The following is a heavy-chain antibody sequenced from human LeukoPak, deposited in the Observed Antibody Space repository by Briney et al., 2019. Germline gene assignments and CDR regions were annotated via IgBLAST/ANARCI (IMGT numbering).Heavy chain of an antibody. CDR2: ISGSGGST. D-gene: IGHD3-22*01. CDR1: GFTFSSYA. CDR3: AKEPLPYYYDSSGYGIGY. V-gene: IGHV3-23*01. J-gene: IGHJ4*02. Sequence: GGSLRLSCAASGFTFSSYAMSWDRQAPGKGLEWVSAISGSGGSTYYADSVKGRFTISRDNSKNTLYLQMNSLRAEDTAVYYCAKEPLPYYYDSSGYGIGYWGQGTLVTVSS.